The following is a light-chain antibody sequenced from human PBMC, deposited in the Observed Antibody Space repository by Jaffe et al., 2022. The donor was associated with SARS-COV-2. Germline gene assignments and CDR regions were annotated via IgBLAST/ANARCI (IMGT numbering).Light chain of an antibody. J-gene: IGKJ4*01. CDR2: GAS. CDR1: QSVRSN. V-gene: IGKV3-15*01. CDR3: QQYDNWPLT. Sequence: EIVMTQSPATLSVSPGERATLSCRASQSVRSNSAWYQQKPGQPPRLLIYGASTRATGIPARFSGSGSGTDFTLTISSLQSEDFAVYYCQQYDNWPLTFGGGTKVDIK.